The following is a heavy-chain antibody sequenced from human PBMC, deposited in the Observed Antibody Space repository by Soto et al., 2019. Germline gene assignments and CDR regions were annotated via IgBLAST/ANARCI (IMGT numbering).Heavy chain of an antibody. CDR3: AKVFYYYDSSGYYYFDY. CDR2: ISGSGSTI. CDR1: GFTFSSYA. V-gene: IGHV3-23*01. Sequence: GWSLSLSCAASGFTFSSYAVSWVRQAPGKGPEWISSISGSGSTIYYADSVKGRFTISRDNSKNTLYLQMSSLRAEDTAVYYCAKVFYYYDSSGYYYFDYWGQGTLVTVSS. J-gene: IGHJ4*02. D-gene: IGHD3-22*01.